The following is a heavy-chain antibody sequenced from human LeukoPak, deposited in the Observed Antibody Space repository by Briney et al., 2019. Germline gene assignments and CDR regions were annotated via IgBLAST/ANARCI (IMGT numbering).Heavy chain of an antibody. J-gene: IGHJ3*01. CDR3: AVGANPGAFDF. Sequence: GGSLRLSCAASGFSFSSYSMNWVRQAPGKGLVWVSRINGDGSGTSYADSVKGRFTISRDNAKNSLYLQVNSLRAEDTAVYYCAVGANPGAFDFWGQGTMVTVS. CDR1: GFSFSSYS. D-gene: IGHD1-26*01. CDR2: INGDGSGT. V-gene: IGHV3-74*01.